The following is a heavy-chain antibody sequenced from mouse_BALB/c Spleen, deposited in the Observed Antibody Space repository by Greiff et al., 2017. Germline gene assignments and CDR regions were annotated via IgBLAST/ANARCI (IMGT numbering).Heavy chain of an antibody. V-gene: IGHV1-5*01. CDR2: IYPGNSDT. CDR3: TRYLIHYYGFDY. D-gene: IGHD1-2*01. Sequence: VQLQQSGTVLARPGASVKMSCKASGYSFTSYWMHWVKQRPGQGLEWIGAIYPGNSDTSYNQKFKGKAKLTAVTSASTAYMELSSLTNEDSAVYYCTRYLIHYYGFDYWGQGTTLTVSS. J-gene: IGHJ2*01. CDR1: GYSFTSYW.